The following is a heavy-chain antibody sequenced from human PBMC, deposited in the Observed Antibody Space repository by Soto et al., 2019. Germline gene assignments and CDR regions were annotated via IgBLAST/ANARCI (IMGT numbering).Heavy chain of an antibody. CDR3: VVVVAARADY. Sequence: QLQLQESGPGLVKPSETLSLTCTVSGGSISSSSYYWGWIRQPPGKGLEWIGSIYYSGSTYYNPSLKSRVPTSVNTTKYQSSLNLSSVTPADTAVYYCVVVVAARADYWVHGTLVTVSS. V-gene: IGHV4-39*01. CDR1: GGSISSSSYY. CDR2: IYYSGST. J-gene: IGHJ4*01. D-gene: IGHD2-15*01.